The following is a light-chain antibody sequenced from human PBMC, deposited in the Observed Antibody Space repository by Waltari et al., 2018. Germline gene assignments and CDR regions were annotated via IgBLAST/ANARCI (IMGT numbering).Light chain of an antibody. CDR1: RPAVGSYTL. CDR2: AVT. Sequence: QSAPTQPASVSGSPGQSLTVSCTGPRPAVGSYTLVSWYQHTPGNAPNLIIYAVTKRPSGVSDRFYGSKSGNTASLTISGLQTDDEADYYCSSYAGGVYVFGTGTTVTVL. CDR3: SSYAGGVYV. J-gene: IGLJ1*01. V-gene: IGLV2-23*02.